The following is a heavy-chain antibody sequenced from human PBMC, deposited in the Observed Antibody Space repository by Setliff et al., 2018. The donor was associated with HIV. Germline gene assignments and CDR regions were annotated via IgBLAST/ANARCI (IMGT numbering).Heavy chain of an antibody. CDR1: GFTFNNYG. V-gene: IGHV3-33*06. CDR2: IWYDGSDG. CDR3: AKTSNTGYLFCSDY. Sequence: GGSLRLSCAASGFTFNNYGMHWVRQAPGKGLEWVAVIWYDGSDGFYADSVQGRFTLSRDNSKNTVYLQMNSLRAEDTAVYYCAKTSNTGYLFCSDYWGQGTLVTVSS. D-gene: IGHD3-9*01. J-gene: IGHJ4*02.